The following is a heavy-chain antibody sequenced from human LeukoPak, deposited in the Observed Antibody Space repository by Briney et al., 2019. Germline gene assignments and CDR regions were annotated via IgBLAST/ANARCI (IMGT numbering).Heavy chain of an antibody. Sequence: TSETLSLTCTVSGGSISSYYWSWIRQPPGKGLEWIGYIYYSGSTNYNPSLKSRVTISVDTSKNQFSLKLSSVTAADTAVYYCARGGLRGYSYGDYYYYMDVWGKGTTVTISS. J-gene: IGHJ6*03. CDR1: GGSISSYY. D-gene: IGHD5-18*01. V-gene: IGHV4-59*01. CDR3: ARGGLRGYSYGDYYYYMDV. CDR2: IYYSGST.